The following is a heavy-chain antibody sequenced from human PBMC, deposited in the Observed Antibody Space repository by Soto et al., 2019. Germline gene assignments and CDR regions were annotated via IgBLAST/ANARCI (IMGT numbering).Heavy chain of an antibody. CDR3: ARGGSSLSSSSKYGLDV. V-gene: IGHV4-30-4*08. Sequence: QVQLQESGPGLVKPSQTLSLTCTVSGGSINIADYYWLWIRQPPGKGLEWIGYIYYSGTTSYNPALKSRLSMSLGTSKNQFSLRLSSVTAADTAVYYCARGGSSLSSSSKYGLDVWGQGTTVIVSS. D-gene: IGHD6-6*01. J-gene: IGHJ6*02. CDR2: IYYSGTT. CDR1: GGSINIADYY.